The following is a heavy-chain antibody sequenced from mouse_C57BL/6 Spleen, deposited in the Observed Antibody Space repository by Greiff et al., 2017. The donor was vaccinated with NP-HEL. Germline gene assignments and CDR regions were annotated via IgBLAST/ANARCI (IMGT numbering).Heavy chain of an antibody. Sequence: EVQLQQSGPELVKPGASVKISCKASGYSFTGYYMNWVKQSPEKSLEWIGEINPSTGGTTYNQKFKAKATLTVDKSSSTAYMQLKSLTSEDSAVYYCAREDYSNYLYYFDYWGQGTTLTVSS. CDR3: AREDYSNYLYYFDY. D-gene: IGHD2-5*01. J-gene: IGHJ2*01. CDR1: GYSFTGYY. V-gene: IGHV1-42*01. CDR2: INPSTGGT.